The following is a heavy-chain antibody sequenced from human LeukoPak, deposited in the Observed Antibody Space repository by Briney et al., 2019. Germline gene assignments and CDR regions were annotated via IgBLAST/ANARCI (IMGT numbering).Heavy chain of an antibody. CDR1: GFTSSSYA. V-gene: IGHV3-30*18. Sequence: GGSLRLSCAASGFTSSSYAMHWVRQAPGKGLDWVALISYDGSNKYYADSVKGRFTISRDNSKNTLNLQMNSLRAEDTAVYYCAKVGDNWDFDYWGQGTLVTVSS. CDR2: ISYDGSNK. D-gene: IGHD1-1*01. CDR3: AKVGDNWDFDY. J-gene: IGHJ4*02.